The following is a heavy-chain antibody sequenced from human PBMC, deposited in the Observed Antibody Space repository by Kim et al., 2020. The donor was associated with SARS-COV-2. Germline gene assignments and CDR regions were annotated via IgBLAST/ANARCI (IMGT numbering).Heavy chain of an antibody. CDR1: GFTFSDYY. V-gene: IGHV3-11*01. J-gene: IGHJ4*02. D-gene: IGHD2-8*01. CDR2: ISSSGTTI. CDR3: ARDGVYCTNGLCYDY. Sequence: GGSLRLSCAASGFTFSDYYMSWIRQAPGKGLECVSYISSSGTTIYYADSVRGRFTISRDNAKDLLYLQMNSLRAEDTAVYYCARDGVYCTNGLCYDYWGQGTLVTVSS.